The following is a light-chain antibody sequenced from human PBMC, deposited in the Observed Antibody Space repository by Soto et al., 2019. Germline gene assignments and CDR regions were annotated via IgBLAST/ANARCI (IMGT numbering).Light chain of an antibody. Sequence: DIQMTQSPSSLSASVGDRVTITCRASQVITKYVAWFQQKPGKAPQSLIYATSRLQSGVPSKFSGSGSRTDFTLTISSLQPEDFATYYCQQYESYPRTFGQGTRLEMK. CDR2: ATS. V-gene: IGKV1-16*02. CDR3: QQYESYPRT. J-gene: IGKJ2*01. CDR1: QVITKY.